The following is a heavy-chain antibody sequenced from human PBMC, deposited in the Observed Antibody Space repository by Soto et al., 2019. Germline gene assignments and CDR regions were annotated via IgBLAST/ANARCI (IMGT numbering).Heavy chain of an antibody. CDR3: ARDHKGSYYYYGMDV. V-gene: IGHV3-48*03. J-gene: IGHJ6*02. CDR1: GFTFSSYE. Sequence: PGGSLRLSCAASGFTFSSYEMNWVRQAPGKGLEWVSYISSSGSTIYYADSVKGRFTISRGNAKNSLYLQMNSLRAEDTAVYYCARDHKGSYYYYGMDVWGQGTTVTVSS. CDR2: ISSSGSTI.